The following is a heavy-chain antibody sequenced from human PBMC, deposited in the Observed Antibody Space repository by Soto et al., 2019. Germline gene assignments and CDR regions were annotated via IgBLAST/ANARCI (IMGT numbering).Heavy chain of an antibody. CDR1: GYSFTSFG. D-gene: IGHD2-21*02. Sequence: ASVKVSCKASGYSFTSFGISWVRRAPGQGPEWMGWISTYNGKTNYAQKLQGRVTLTTDTSTSTAYMELRSLTSDDTAVYYCARGGHVVVVTAALDYWGQGTLVTVSS. CDR3: ARGGHVVVVTAALDY. J-gene: IGHJ4*02. V-gene: IGHV1-18*01. CDR2: ISTYNGKT.